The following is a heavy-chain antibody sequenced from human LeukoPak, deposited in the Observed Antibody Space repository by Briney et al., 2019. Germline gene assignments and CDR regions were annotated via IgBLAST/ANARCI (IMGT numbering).Heavy chain of an antibody. CDR2: IYYSGST. J-gene: IGHJ4*02. V-gene: IGHV4-59*08. CDR1: GGSISSYF. CDR3: ARIDRAVAGTIDY. D-gene: IGHD6-19*01. Sequence: SETLSLTCTVSGGSISSYFWSWIRQPPGKGLEWIGYIYYSGSTNYNPSLKSRVTMSVDTSKNLFSLKLSSVTAADTAVYYCARIDRAVAGTIDYWGQGTLVTVSS.